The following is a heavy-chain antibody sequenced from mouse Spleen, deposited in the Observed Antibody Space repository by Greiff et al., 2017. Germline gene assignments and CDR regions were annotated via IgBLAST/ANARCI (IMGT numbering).Heavy chain of an antibody. D-gene: IGHD1-1*01. Sequence: EVQLQQSGAELVRSGASVKLSCTASGFNIKDYYMHWVKQRPEQGLEWIGWIDPENGDTEYAPKFQGKATMTADTSSNTAYLQLSSLTSEDTAVYYCNGGGSSLAWFAYWGQGTLVTVSA. CDR1: GFNIKDYY. V-gene: IGHV14-4*02. J-gene: IGHJ3*01. CDR3: NGGGSSLAWFAY. CDR2: IDPENGDT.